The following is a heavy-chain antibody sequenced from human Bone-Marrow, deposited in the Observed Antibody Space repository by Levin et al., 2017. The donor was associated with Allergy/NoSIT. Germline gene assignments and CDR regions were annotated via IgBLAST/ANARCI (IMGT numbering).Heavy chain of an antibody. CDR2: INPNSGGT. J-gene: IGHJ5*02. CDR3: ARVVREGWFDP. V-gene: IGHV1-2*02. CDR1: GYTFTGYY. D-gene: IGHD3-10*01. Sequence: GGSLRLSCKASGYTFTGYYMHWVRQAPGQGLEWMGWINPNSGGTNYAQKFQGRVTMTRDTSISTAYMELSRLRSDDTAVYYCARVVREGWFDPWGQGTLVTVSS.